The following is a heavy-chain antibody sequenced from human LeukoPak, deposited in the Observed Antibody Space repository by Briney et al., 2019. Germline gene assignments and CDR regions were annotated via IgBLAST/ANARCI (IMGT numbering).Heavy chain of an antibody. J-gene: IGHJ4*02. CDR1: GFTFSSYA. CDR3: AKDLLDCSSTSCQVY. V-gene: IGHV3-23*01. D-gene: IGHD2-2*01. CDR2: ISGSGGST. Sequence: QPGGSLRLSCTASGFTFSSYAMSWVRQAPGKGLEWVSAISGSGGSTYYADSVKGRFTISRDNSKNALYLQMNSLRAEDTAVYYCAKDLLDCSSTSCQVYWGQGTLVTVSS.